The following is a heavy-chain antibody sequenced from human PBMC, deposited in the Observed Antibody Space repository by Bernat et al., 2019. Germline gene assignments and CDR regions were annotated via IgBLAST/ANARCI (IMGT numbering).Heavy chain of an antibody. CDR2: INHSGST. CDR1: GGSFSGYY. Sequence: QVQLQQWGAGLLKPSETLSLTCAVYGGSFSGYYWSWIRQPPGKGLEWIGEINHSGSTNYNPSLKSRVTISVDTSKNQFSLKLSSVTAADTAVYYCAKPVSSGRHYYYYGMDVWGQGTTVTVSS. CDR3: AKPVSSGRHYYYYGMDV. V-gene: IGHV4-34*01. J-gene: IGHJ6*02. D-gene: IGHD6-19*01.